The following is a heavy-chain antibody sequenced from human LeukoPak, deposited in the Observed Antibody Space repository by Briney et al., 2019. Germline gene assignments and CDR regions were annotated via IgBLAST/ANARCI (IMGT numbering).Heavy chain of an antibody. J-gene: IGHJ3*02. D-gene: IGHD2-8*01. CDR1: GGSISSYY. V-gene: IGHV4-59*08. CDR2: IYYSGST. Sequence: SETLSLTCTVSGGSISSYYWSWIRQPPGKGLEWIGYIYYSGSTNYNPSLKSRVTISVDTSKNQSSLKLSSVTAADTAVYYCARPYCTNGVCYPGDAFDIWGQGTMVTVSS. CDR3: ARPYCTNGVCYPGDAFDI.